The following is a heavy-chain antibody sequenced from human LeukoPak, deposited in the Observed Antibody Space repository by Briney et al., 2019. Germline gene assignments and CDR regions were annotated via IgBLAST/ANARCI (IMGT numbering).Heavy chain of an antibody. J-gene: IGHJ5*02. D-gene: IGHD6-19*01. CDR2: INPSGGRT. CDR1: GYTFTTYY. Sequence: ASVKVSCKASGYTFTTYYIRWVRQAPGQGLEWMGVINPSGGRTSYAQKFQGRVTMTRDTSTSTVYMELSSLRSEDTAMYYCASRDSSGWYEETWGQGTLVTVSS. CDR3: ASRDSSGWYEET. V-gene: IGHV1-46*01.